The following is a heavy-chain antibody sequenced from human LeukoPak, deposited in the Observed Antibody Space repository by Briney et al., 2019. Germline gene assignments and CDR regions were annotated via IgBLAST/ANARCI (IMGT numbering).Heavy chain of an antibody. CDR2: IYYSGST. V-gene: IGHV4-59*11. D-gene: IGHD1-26*01. Sequence: SETLSLTRTVSGGSISSHYWSWIRQPPGKGLEWIGYIYYSGSTNYNPSLKSRVTISVDTSKNQFSLKLSSVTAADTAVYYCARDSARTRGSYYIGAFDIWGQGTMVTVSS. CDR1: GGSISSHY. J-gene: IGHJ3*02. CDR3: ARDSARTRGSYYIGAFDI.